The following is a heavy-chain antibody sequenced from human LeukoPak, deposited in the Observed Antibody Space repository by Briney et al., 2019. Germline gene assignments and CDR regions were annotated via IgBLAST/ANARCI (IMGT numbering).Heavy chain of an antibody. CDR3: ARQSTAPPVYYYYGMDV. V-gene: IGHV4-59*08. Sequence: SETLSLTCTVSGGSISSYYWSWIRQSPGKGLEWIGYISYSGSTTYNPSLKSRVAISVDTSKNQFSLKPSSVTAADTAVYFCARQSTAPPVYYYYGMDVWGQGTAVTVSS. CDR2: ISYSGST. CDR1: GGSISSYY. D-gene: IGHD2-2*01. J-gene: IGHJ6*02.